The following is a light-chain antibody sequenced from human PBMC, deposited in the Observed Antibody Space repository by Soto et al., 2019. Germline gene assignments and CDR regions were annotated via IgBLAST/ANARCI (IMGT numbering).Light chain of an antibody. CDR3: HKYGNLVIT. Sequence: EIALTQSPGTLSLSPGERATLSCRASQSVSSSYLAWYQQKPGQAPRLLIYGASSRATGIPDRFSGSGPGTDFTLTISRLEPEDFAVYYCHKYGNLVITFGQGTRLEIK. CDR1: QSVSSSY. J-gene: IGKJ5*01. V-gene: IGKV3-20*01. CDR2: GAS.